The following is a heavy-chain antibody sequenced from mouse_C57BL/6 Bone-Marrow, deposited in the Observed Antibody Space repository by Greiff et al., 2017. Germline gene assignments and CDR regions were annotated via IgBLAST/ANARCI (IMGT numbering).Heavy chain of an antibody. D-gene: IGHD1-1*01. CDR2: IDPENGYT. J-gene: IGHJ3*01. V-gene: IGHV14-4*01. CDR3: TTNYYGSLAWFAY. Sequence: VQLQQSGAELVRPGASVKLSCTASGFNIKDDYMPWVRQRPEQGLEWIGWIDPENGYTEYASKFQGKATITGDTSSNTAYLQLSSLTSEDTAVYYCTTNYYGSLAWFAYWGQGTLVTVSA. CDR1: GFNIKDDY.